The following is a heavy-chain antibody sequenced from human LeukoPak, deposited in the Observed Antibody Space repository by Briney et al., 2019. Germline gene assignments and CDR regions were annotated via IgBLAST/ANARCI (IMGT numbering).Heavy chain of an antibody. J-gene: IGHJ3*02. Sequence: GSLRLSCAASGFTVSSNYMSWVRQAPGKGLEWIGSIYYSGSTYYNPSLKSRVTISVDTSKNQFSLKLSSVTAADTAVYYCAPTGVYSSGWHDAFDIWGQGTMVTVSS. CDR1: GFTVSSNY. D-gene: IGHD6-19*01. CDR3: APTGVYSSGWHDAFDI. CDR2: IYYSGST. V-gene: IGHV4-39*07.